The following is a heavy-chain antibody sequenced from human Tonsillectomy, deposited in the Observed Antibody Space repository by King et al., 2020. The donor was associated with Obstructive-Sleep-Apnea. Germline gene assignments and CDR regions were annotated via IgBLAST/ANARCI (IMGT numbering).Heavy chain of an antibody. Sequence: VQLQESGPGLVKPSQTLSLTCTVSGDSIGSGDYYWTWIRQPPGKGLEWIGHLHHNGNTYVNPSLKSRVTISLDPPKNNLSLKLNSVTAADTAVYYCARGSAVAGNSRFDHWGQGSLVTVSS. V-gene: IGHV4-30-4*01. J-gene: IGHJ5*02. CDR1: GDSIGSGDYY. CDR2: LHHNGNT. D-gene: IGHD6-19*01. CDR3: ARGSAVAGNSRFDH.